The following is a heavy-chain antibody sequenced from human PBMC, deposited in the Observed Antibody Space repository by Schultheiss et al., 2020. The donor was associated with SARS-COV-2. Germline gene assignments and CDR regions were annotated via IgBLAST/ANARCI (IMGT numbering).Heavy chain of an antibody. CDR1: GFTFSSYA. J-gene: IGHJ4*02. Sequence: GGSLRLSCAASGFTFSSYAMSWVRQAPGKGLEWVSAISGSGGSTYYADSVKGRFTISADKSISTAYLQWSSLKASDTAMYYCASLTTARGVDYWGQGTLVTVSS. V-gene: IGHV3-23*01. CDR2: ISGSGGST. D-gene: IGHD4-17*01. CDR3: ASLTTARGVDY.